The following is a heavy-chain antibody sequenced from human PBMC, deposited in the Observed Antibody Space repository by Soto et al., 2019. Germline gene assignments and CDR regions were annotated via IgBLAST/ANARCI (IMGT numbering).Heavy chain of an antibody. CDR2: IYPGDSDT. D-gene: IGHD6-19*01. CDR3: ARHTSSGWYYFDY. CDR1: GYSFTSHW. V-gene: IGHV5-51*01. J-gene: IGHJ4*02. Sequence: GESLKISCKGSGYSFTSHWIGWVRQMPGKGLEWMGIIYPGDSDTTYSPSFQGQVTISADKSISTAYLQWSSLKASDTAMYYCARHTSSGWYYFDYWGQGTLVTVSS.